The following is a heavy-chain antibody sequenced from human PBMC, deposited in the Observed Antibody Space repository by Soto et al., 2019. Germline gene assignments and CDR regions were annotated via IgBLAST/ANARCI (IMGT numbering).Heavy chain of an antibody. CDR1: GFTFSSYA. CDR3: ARGGRGYEFDY. D-gene: IGHD5-12*01. V-gene: IGHV3-64*01. CDR2: ISSNGGST. Sequence: EVQLVESGGGLVQPGGSLRLSCAASGFTFSSYAMHWVRQAPGKGLEYVSAISSNGGSTDYANSVKGRFTISRDNSKNTLDLQMGSLRAEDMAVYYCARGGRGYEFDYWGRGTLVTVSS. J-gene: IGHJ4*02.